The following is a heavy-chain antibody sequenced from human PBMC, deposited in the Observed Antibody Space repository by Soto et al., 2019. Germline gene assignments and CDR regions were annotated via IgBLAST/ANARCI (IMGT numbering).Heavy chain of an antibody. Sequence: EVQLVESGGGLVQPGRSLRLSCAASGFTFDDYAMHWVRQAPGKGLEWVSGISWNSGSIGYADSVKGRFTISRDNAKNSLYLQMNSLRAEDTALYYCAKGIVGATINWFDPWGQGTLVTVPS. D-gene: IGHD1-26*01. J-gene: IGHJ5*02. CDR1: GFTFDDYA. CDR2: ISWNSGSI. CDR3: AKGIVGATINWFDP. V-gene: IGHV3-9*01.